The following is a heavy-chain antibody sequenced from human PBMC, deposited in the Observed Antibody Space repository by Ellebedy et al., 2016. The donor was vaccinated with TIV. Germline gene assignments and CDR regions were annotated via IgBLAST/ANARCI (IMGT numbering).Heavy chain of an antibody. D-gene: IGHD6-13*01. CDR2: ISYSGCT. CDR3: ARHYSSSWYGEIDY. J-gene: IGHJ4*02. CDR1: GGSISSSSYY. Sequence: MPSETLFLTCTVSGGSISSSSYYWGWIRQPPGKGLEWIGSISYSGCTYYNPSLKSRVTISVDTSKNPFSLKLSSVTAADTAVYYCARHYSSSWYGEIDYWGQGTLVTVSS. V-gene: IGHV4-39*01.